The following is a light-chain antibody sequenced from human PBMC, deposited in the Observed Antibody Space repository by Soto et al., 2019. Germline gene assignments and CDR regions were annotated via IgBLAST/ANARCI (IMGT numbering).Light chain of an antibody. CDR2: EGN. Sequence: QSVLTQPASVSGSPGQSITISCTGTSSDVGSYNLVSWYQQHPGKAPKLMIYEGNKRPSGIPLRFSASKSGNTASLTISGLQAEDEAHYYCSSFTSKSTLIFGGGTKLTVL. CDR3: SSFTSKSTLI. V-gene: IGLV2-14*02. J-gene: IGLJ2*01. CDR1: SSDVGSYNL.